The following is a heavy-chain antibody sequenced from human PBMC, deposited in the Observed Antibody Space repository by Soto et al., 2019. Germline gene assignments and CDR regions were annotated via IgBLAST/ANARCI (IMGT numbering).Heavy chain of an antibody. CDR1: GYAFTTYG. J-gene: IGHJ4*02. D-gene: IGHD1-1*01. CDR2: ISAHNGNT. CDR3: ARGRYGNY. V-gene: IGHV1-18*01. Sequence: QVHLVQSGAEVKKPGASVKVSCQGSGYAFTTYGITWVRQAPGQGLEWMGWISAHNGNTNYAQKLQGRVTVTRDTSTSTAYMELSSLRYDATAVYYCARGRYGNYWGQRALVTVSS.